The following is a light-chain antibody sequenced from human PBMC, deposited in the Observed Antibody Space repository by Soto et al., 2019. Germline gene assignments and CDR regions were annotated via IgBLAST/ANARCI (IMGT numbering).Light chain of an antibody. J-gene: IGKJ4*01. CDR2: KAS. CDR1: RNIGSW. CDR3: QQHANYPIT. V-gene: IGKV1-5*03. Sequence: VDRVTITCRASRNIGSWLAWYQQKAGKAPNLLIYKASTLETGVPSRFSGSASGTEFTLTISSLQPDDFATYYCQQHANYPITFGGGTKVDIK.